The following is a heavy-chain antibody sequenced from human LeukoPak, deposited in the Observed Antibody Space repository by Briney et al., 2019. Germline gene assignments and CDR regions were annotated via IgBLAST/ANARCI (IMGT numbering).Heavy chain of an antibody. CDR2: IDPYGGS. D-gene: IGHD3-3*01. Sequence: SETLSLTCAVYGGSFSGYHWSWIRQNTGKGLEWIGEIDPYGGSNYNPSLKSRVTISVDTSKNQFSLKLSSVTAADTAVYYCARSTEENYDFWSGYHTLAWFDPWGQGTLVTVSS. J-gene: IGHJ5*02. CDR1: GGSFSGYH. V-gene: IGHV4-34*01. CDR3: ARSTEENYDFWSGYHTLAWFDP.